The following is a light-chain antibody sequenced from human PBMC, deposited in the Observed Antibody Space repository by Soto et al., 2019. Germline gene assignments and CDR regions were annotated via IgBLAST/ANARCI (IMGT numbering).Light chain of an antibody. CDR1: PSVTNY. CDR3: QHYNSYSEA. J-gene: IGKJ1*01. Sequence: PGERSTLSCRASPSVTNYLAWYQQKPGQPPRLLIYGAFNRAAGIPARFSGSGSGTDFTLTISSLQPDDFATYYCQHYNSYSEAFGQGTKVDIK. V-gene: IGKV3D-15*01. CDR2: GAF.